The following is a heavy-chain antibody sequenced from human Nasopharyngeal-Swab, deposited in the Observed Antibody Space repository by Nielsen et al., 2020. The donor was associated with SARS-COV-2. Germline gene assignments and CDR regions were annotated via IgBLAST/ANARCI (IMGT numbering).Heavy chain of an antibody. CDR1: GFTFSSYG. CDR3: AKDDL. CDR2: ISYDGSNK. J-gene: IGHJ2*01. V-gene: IGHV3-30*18. Sequence: GESLKISCAASGFTFSSYGMHWVRQAPGKRLEWVAVISYDGSNKYYADSVKGRFTISRDNSKNTLYLQMNSLRAEDTAVYYCAKDDLWGRGTLVTVSS.